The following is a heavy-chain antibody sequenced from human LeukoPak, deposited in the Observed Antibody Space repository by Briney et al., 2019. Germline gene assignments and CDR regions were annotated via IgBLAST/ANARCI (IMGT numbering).Heavy chain of an antibody. V-gene: IGHV1-18*01. D-gene: IGHD2-8*01. CDR2: ISAYNGNT. CDR3: ATGYCTNGVCFYFDY. Sequence: ASVKVSCKASGYTFTSYGISWVRQALGQGLEWMGWISAYNGNTNYAQKLQGRVTMTTDTSTSTAYMELRSLRSDDTAVYYCATGYCTNGVCFYFDYWGQGTLVTVSS. CDR1: GYTFTSYG. J-gene: IGHJ4*02.